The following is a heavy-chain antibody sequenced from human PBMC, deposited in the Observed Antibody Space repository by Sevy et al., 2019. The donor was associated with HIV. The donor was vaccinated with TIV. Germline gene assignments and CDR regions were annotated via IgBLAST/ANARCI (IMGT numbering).Heavy chain of an antibody. CDR3: AMVPWPARSGGRHSFYYYGMDV. Sequence: ASVKVSCKASGGTLSYYAINWVRQAPGQGLEWMGGIIPTFDTVNYAQNFQGRVTITADESTSTAYMALSSLRSEDTAVYLWAMVPWPARSGGRHSFYYYGMDVWGQGSTVTVSS. V-gene: IGHV1-69*13. CDR1: GGTLSYYA. CDR2: IIPTFDTV. J-gene: IGHJ6*02. D-gene: IGHD3-10*01.